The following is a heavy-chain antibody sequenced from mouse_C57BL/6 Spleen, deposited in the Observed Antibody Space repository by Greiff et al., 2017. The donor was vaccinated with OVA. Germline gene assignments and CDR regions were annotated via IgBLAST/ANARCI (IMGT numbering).Heavy chain of an antibody. CDR2: IYPSDSET. J-gene: IGHJ2*01. D-gene: IGHD1-2*01. CDR3: ARWVTTAYYFDY. Sequence: VQLQQPGAELVRPGSSVKLSCKASGYTFTSYWMDWVKQRPGQGLEWIGNIYPSDSETHYNQKFKDKATLTVDKSSSTAYMQLSSLTSEDSAVYYCARWVTTAYYFDYWGQGTTLTVSS. V-gene: IGHV1-61*01. CDR1: GYTFTSYW.